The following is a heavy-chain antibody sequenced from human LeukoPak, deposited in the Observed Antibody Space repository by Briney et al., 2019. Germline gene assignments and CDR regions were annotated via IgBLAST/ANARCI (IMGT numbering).Heavy chain of an antibody. CDR3: AREGYPGLDP. D-gene: IGHD1-1*01. V-gene: IGHV4-59*12. J-gene: IGHJ5*02. CDR2: IHYSGST. Sequence: SETLSLTCTVSGGSISSYYWSWIRQPPGKGLEYIGYIHYSGSTNYNPSLKSRVTMSVDTSKNQFSLKLSSVTAADTAVYYCAREGYPGLDPWGQGTLVTVSS. CDR1: GGSISSYY.